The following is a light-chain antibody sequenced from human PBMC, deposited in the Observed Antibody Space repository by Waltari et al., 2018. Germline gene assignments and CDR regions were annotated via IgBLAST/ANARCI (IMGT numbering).Light chain of an antibody. Sequence: ETVLTQSPVTLSLSPGEGATLSCKASQSVGSSLAWYQQKPGQAPRLLIYNASNRVAGIPARFSGSGSGTDFTLTISSLEPEDFAVYYCQQRSNWNTFGQGTKLEIK. V-gene: IGKV3-11*01. CDR1: QSVGSS. CDR3: QQRSNWNT. CDR2: NAS. J-gene: IGKJ2*01.